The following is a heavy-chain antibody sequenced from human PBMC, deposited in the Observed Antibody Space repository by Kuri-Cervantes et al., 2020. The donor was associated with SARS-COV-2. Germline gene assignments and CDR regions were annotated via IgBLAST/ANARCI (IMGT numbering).Heavy chain of an antibody. CDR2: FDPEDGET. J-gene: IGHJ5*02. Sequence: ASVKVSCKVSGYTLTELSMHWVRQAPGKGLEWMGGFDPEDGETIYAQKFQGRVTMTEDTSTDTAYMELSSLRYEDTAVYYCARAMDYGDYVISGWFDPWGQGTLVTVSS. V-gene: IGHV1-24*01. CDR3: ARAMDYGDYVISGWFDP. D-gene: IGHD4-17*01. CDR1: GYTLTELS.